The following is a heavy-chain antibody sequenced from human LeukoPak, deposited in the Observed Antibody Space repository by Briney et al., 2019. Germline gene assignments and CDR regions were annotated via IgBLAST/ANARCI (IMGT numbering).Heavy chain of an antibody. D-gene: IGHD3-22*01. V-gene: IGHV4-30-4*01. CDR3: ARRAYYYDSSGYQYYFDY. CDR1: GGSISSGDYY. Sequence: SETLSLTCTVSGGSISSGDYYWSWIRQPPGKGLEWIGYIYYSGSTYYNPSLKSRVTISVDTSKNQFSLKLSSVTAADTAVYYCARRAYYYDSSGYQYYFDYWGQGTLVTVSS. J-gene: IGHJ4*02. CDR2: IYYSGST.